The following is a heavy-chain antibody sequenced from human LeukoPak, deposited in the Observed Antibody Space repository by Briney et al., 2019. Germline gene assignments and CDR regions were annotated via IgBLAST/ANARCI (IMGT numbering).Heavy chain of an antibody. D-gene: IGHD3-10*01. V-gene: IGHV3-48*03. J-gene: IGHJ4*02. CDR1: GFSFSNYE. CDR2: ISSSGSTI. CDR3: ARELWFGELYHEDY. Sequence: GGSLRLSCAVSGFSFSNYEMNWVRQAPGKGLEWVSYISSSGSTIYYADSVKGRFTISRDNAKNSLYLQMNSLRAEDTAVYYCARELWFGELYHEDYWGQGTLVTVSS.